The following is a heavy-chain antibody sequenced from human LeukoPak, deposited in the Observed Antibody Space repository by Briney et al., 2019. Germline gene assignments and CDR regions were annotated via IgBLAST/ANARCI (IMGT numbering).Heavy chain of an antibody. CDR2: IYYSGST. J-gene: IGHJ6*03. D-gene: IGHD6-6*01. V-gene: IGHV4-31*03. CDR3: ALLAARRRTFYYYYYMDV. CDR1: GGSISSGGYY. Sequence: SETLSLTCTVSGGSISSGGYYWSWIRQHPGKGLEWIGFIYYSGSTYYNPSLKSRVTISVDTSKNQFSLKLSSVTAADTAVYYCALLAARRRTFYYYYYMDVWGKGTTVTVSS.